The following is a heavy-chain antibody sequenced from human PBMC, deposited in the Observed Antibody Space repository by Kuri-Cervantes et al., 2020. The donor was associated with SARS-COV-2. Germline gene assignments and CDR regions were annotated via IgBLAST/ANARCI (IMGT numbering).Heavy chain of an antibody. CDR1: GYSFTSYW. V-gene: IGHV5-51*01. CDR3: ARTFSSPNAFDI. J-gene: IGHJ3*02. CDR2: IYPGDSDT. D-gene: IGHD6-13*01. Sequence: ETLSLTCKGSGYSFTSYWIGWVRQMPGKGLEWMGIIYPGDSDTRYSPSFQGQVAISADKSISTAYLQWSSLKASDTAMYYCARTFSSPNAFDIWGQGTMVTVSS.